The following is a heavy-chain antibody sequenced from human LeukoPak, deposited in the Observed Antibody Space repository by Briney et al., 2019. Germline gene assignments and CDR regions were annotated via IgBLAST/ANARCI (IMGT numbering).Heavy chain of an antibody. D-gene: IGHD6-13*01. J-gene: IGHJ3*01. V-gene: IGHV3-23*01. CDR1: GFTFSISA. CDR2: IGVSGDS. Sequence: GGSLRLSCAASGFTFSISAMRWVRQAPRKGLEWVSSIGVSGDSYYADSVKGRFTISRDNSKSTLFLQMNSLRAEDTAVYYCARDTSSPTWGQGAMVTVSS. CDR3: ARDTSSPT.